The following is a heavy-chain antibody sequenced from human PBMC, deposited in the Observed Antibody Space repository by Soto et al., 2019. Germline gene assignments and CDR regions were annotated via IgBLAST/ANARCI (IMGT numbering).Heavy chain of an antibody. CDR3: ARDLITGDYYYYGMDV. D-gene: IGHD3-16*01. V-gene: IGHV3-33*01. CDR2: IWYDGSNK. J-gene: IGHJ6*02. CDR1: GFTFSSYG. Sequence: GGSLRLSCAASGFTFSSYGMHWVRQAPGKGLEWVAVIWYDGSNKYYADSVKGRFTISRDNSKNTLYLQMNSLRAEDTAVYYCARDLITGDYYYYGMDVWGQGTTVTVSS.